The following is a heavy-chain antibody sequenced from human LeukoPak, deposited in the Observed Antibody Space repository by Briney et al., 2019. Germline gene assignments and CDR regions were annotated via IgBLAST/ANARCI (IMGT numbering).Heavy chain of an antibody. Sequence: PGGSLRLSCTASRFSFSRYSMNWVRQAPGKGLEWVSCISSNSGDLYYADSVKGRFTISRDNAKNSLYLQMNSLRDEDTAMYYCASLHGDYVYWGEGTLVTVSS. V-gene: IGHV3-21*06. J-gene: IGHJ4*02. CDR2: ISSNSGDL. CDR1: RFSFSRYS. CDR3: ASLHGDYVY. D-gene: IGHD4-17*01.